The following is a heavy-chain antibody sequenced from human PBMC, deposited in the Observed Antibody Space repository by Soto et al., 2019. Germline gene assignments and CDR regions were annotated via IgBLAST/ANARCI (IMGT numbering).Heavy chain of an antibody. Sequence: QVQLVQSGAEVKKPGASVKVSCKASGYTFTGYYMHWVRQAPGQGLEWMGWINPNSGGTNYAQKFQGRVTITADKSTSTAYMELSSLRSEDTAVYYCARCRLGIAARPYYYYGMDVWGQGTTVTVSS. V-gene: IGHV1-2*02. CDR1: GYTFTGYY. D-gene: IGHD6-6*01. CDR3: ARCRLGIAARPYYYYGMDV. CDR2: INPNSGGT. J-gene: IGHJ6*02.